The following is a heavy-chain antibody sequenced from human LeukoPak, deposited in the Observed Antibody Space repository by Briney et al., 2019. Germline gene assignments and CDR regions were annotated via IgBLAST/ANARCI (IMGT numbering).Heavy chain of an antibody. D-gene: IGHD4-23*01. J-gene: IGHJ3*02. CDR1: GYTFTSYY. CDR3: ARPPYGGNSLGAFDI. V-gene: IGHV1-46*01. Sequence: GASVKVSCKASGYTFTSYYMHWVRQAPGQGLEWMGIINPSGGSTSYAQKFQGRVTMTRDMSTSTVYMELSSLRSEDTAVYYCARPPYGGNSLGAFDIWGQGTMVTVSS. CDR2: INPSGGST.